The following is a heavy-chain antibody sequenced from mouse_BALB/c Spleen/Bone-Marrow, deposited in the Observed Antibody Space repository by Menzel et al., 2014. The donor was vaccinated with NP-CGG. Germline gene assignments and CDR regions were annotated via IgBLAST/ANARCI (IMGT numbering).Heavy chain of an antibody. D-gene: IGHD4-1*01. J-gene: IGHJ2*01. CDR3: ARNWVYFDY. V-gene: IGHV1-69*02. CDR1: GYTFXSYW. Sequence: VKLQESGAELVKPGAPVKLSCKASGYTFXSYWMNWVKQRPGRGLEWIGRIDPSDSETHYNQKFKDKATLTVDKSSSTAYIQLSSLTSGDSAVYYCARNWVYFDYWGQGTTLTVSS. CDR2: IDPSDSET.